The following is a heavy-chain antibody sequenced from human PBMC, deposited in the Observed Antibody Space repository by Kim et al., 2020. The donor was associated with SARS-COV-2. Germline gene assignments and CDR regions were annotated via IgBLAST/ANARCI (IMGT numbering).Heavy chain of an antibody. CDR3: ARFRSSFLLFDY. CDR1: GGSFSGYY. Sequence: SETLSLTCAVYGGSFSGYYWSWIRQPPGKGLEWIGEINHSGSTNYNPSLKSRVTISVDTSKNQFSLKLSSVTAADTAVYYCARFRSSFLLFDYWGQGTLVTVSS. J-gene: IGHJ4*02. V-gene: IGHV4-34*01. D-gene: IGHD6-13*01. CDR2: INHSGST.